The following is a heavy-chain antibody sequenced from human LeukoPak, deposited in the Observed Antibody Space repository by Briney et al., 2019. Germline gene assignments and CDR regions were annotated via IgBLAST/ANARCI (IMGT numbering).Heavy chain of an antibody. V-gene: IGHV1-69*13. D-gene: IGHD2-2*01. CDR1: GGTFSSYA. Sequence: SVKVFCKASGGTFSSYAISWVRQAPGQGLEWMGGIIPIFGTANYAQKFQGRVTITADESTSTAYMELSRLRSEDTAVYYCARPSDIVVVPAAVDAFDIWGQGTMVTVSS. J-gene: IGHJ3*02. CDR3: ARPSDIVVVPAAVDAFDI. CDR2: IIPIFGTA.